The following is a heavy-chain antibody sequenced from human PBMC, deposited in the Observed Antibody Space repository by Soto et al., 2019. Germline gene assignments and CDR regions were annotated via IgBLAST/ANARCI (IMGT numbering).Heavy chain of an antibody. Sequence: GGSLRLSCAASGFTFSSYGMHWVRQAPGKGLEWVAVISYDGSNKYYADSVKGRFTISRDNSKNTLYLQMNSLRAEETAVYYCAKDRAYYYDSSGYPPEDYYYGMDVWGQGTTVTVSS. J-gene: IGHJ6*02. V-gene: IGHV3-30*18. CDR2: ISYDGSNK. CDR3: AKDRAYYYDSSGYPPEDYYYGMDV. D-gene: IGHD3-22*01. CDR1: GFTFSSYG.